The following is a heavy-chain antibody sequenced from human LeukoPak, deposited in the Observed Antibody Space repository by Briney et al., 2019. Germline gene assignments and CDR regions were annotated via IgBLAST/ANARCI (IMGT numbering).Heavy chain of an antibody. V-gene: IGHV4-59*01. CDR2: IYYSGST. J-gene: IGHJ4*02. CDR3: ARERSGSYYFDY. Sequence: SETLSLTCTVSGGSISSYYWSWIRQPPGKGLEWIGYIYYSGSTNYNPSLKSRVTISVDTSKNQFSLKLSSVTAADTAVYYCARERSGSYYFDYWGQGTLVTVPS. CDR1: GGSISSYY. D-gene: IGHD6-19*01.